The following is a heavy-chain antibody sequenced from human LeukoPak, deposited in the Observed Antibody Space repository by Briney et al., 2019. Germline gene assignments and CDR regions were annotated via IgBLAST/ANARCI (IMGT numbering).Heavy chain of an antibody. CDR3: ARPATDTLSDFYFFYMDV. V-gene: IGHV1-69*13. CDR1: GGTFSSYA. Sequence: ASVKVSCKASGGTFSSYAISWVRQAPGQGLEWMGGIIPIFGTPNYARKFQGRVTITADESTTTAYMDLSNLRSEDTAVYYCARPATDTLSDFYFFYMDVWGKGTTVTVSS. CDR2: IIPIFGTP. J-gene: IGHJ6*03. D-gene: IGHD2/OR15-2a*01.